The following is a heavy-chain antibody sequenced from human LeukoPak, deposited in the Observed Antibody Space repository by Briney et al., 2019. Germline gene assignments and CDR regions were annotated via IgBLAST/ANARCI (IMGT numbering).Heavy chain of an antibody. CDR2: IYYSGST. CDR1: GGSISSSSYY. V-gene: IGHV4-39*01. D-gene: IGHD3-16*02. J-gene: IGHJ6*03. CDR3: ARQYPYDYIWGSYPERYYYYMDV. Sequence: SETLSLTCTVSGGSISSSSYYWGRIRQPPGKGLEWIGSIYYSGSTYYNPSLKSRVTISVDTSKNQFSLKLSSVTAADTAVYYCARQYPYDYIWGSYPERYYYYMDVWGKGTTVTVSS.